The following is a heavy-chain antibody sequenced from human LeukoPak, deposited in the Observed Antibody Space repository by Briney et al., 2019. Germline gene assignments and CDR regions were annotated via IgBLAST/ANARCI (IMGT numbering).Heavy chain of an antibody. V-gene: IGHV1-18*01. CDR3: ARDVGYCSGGSCYPQTLDY. Sequence: ASVKVSCKASGYTFTSYGISWVRQAPGQGLEWMGWISAYNGNTNYAQKLQGRVTMTTDTSTSTAYMELRSLRSDDTAVYYCARDVGYCSGGSCYPQTLDYWGQGTLATVSS. CDR1: GYTFTSYG. D-gene: IGHD2-15*01. J-gene: IGHJ4*02. CDR2: ISAYNGNT.